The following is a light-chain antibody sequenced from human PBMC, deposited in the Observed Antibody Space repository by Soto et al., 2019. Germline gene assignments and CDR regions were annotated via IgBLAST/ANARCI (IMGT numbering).Light chain of an antibody. V-gene: IGKV3-20*01. CDR3: QQVSSYPLT. CDR2: GAS. CDR1: QSVSNIY. J-gene: IGKJ4*01. Sequence: LVLTQSPGTLSLSPGETATLSCRASQSVSNIYLGWYQQKPGQAPRLLIYGASSRATGIPDRFSGSGSGTDLTLTISRLEPEDFAVYYCQQVSSYPLTFGGGTRW.